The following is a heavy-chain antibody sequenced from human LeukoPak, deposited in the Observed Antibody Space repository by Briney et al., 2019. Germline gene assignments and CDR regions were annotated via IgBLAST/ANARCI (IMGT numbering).Heavy chain of an antibody. J-gene: IGHJ4*02. CDR3: ARATPRRGGNNHRGYYFDY. CDR1: GFTFSSYW. D-gene: IGHD4-23*01. CDR2: IKQGGSEK. V-gene: IGHV3-7*01. Sequence: GGSLRLSCAASGFTFSSYWMIWVRQAPGKGREGGANIKQGGSEKYYVVSVEGRFTISREKAKPSLYLQMNSLRVEETAVYYCARATPRRGGNNHRGYYFDYWGQGSLVTVSS.